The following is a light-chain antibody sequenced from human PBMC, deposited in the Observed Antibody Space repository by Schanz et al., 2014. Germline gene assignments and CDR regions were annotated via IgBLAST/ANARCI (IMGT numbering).Light chain of an antibody. CDR1: SSDVGSFNL. Sequence: QSALTQPASVSGSPGQSITISCTGISSDVGSFNLLSWYRQHPGEVPELIIYEGNKRPSGVSDRFSGSKSGNTASLTISGLQAEDEADYHCSSHTAITTAVVFGGGTKLTVL. CDR2: EGN. CDR3: SSHTAITTAVV. J-gene: IGLJ2*01. V-gene: IGLV2-14*02.